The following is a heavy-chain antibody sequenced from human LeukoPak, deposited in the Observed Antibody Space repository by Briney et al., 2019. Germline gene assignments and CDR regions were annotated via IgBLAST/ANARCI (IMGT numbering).Heavy chain of an antibody. V-gene: IGHV4-34*01. J-gene: IGHJ4*02. D-gene: IGHD6-13*01. CDR1: GGSFSGYY. Sequence: SETLSLTCAVYGGSFSGYYWSWIRQPPGKGLEWIGEINHSGSTNYNPSLESRVTISVDTSKNQFSLKLSSVTAADTAVYYCARGRSSSWRLIDYWGQGTLVTVSS. CDR2: INHSGST. CDR3: ARGRSSSWRLIDY.